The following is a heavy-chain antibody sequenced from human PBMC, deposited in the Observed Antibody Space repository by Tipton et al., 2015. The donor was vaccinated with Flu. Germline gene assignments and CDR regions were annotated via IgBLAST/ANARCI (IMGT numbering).Heavy chain of an antibody. V-gene: IGHV3-7*04. J-gene: IGHJ1*01. CDR2: INQGGSEK. CDR3: VKEYEWGFDIEH. Sequence: SLRLSCAASGVTFSTYWMGWVRQAPGKGLEWVANINQGGSEKYYVDSVKGRFTISRDNAKNSLHLQMNSLRAEDTAVYYCVKEYEWGFDIEHWGQGTLVTVSS. D-gene: IGHD1-26*01. CDR1: GVTFSTYW.